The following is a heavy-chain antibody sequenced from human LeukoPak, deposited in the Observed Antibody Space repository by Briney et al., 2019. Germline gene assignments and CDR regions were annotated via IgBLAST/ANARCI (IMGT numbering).Heavy chain of an antibody. CDR2: IHFSGST. V-gene: IGHV4-59*01. Sequence: PSETLSLTCTVSGVSISSYYWSWIRQPPGKGLEWIGYIHFSGSTSYNPSLKSRVTISVDTSKNHFSLKLSSVTAADTAIYYCARSFYGGNSDYWGQGTLLTVSS. J-gene: IGHJ4*02. CDR3: ARSFYGGNSDY. CDR1: GVSISSYY. D-gene: IGHD4-23*01.